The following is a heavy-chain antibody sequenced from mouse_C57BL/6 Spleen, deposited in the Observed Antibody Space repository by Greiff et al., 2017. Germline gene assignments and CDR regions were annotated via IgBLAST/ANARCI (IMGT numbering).Heavy chain of an antibody. CDR2: INPSTGGT. V-gene: IGHV1-42*01. CDR3: ARGVFYYDYDGLTYFDY. Sequence: EVQLQQSGPELVKPGASVKISCKASGYSFTGYYMNWVKQSPEKSLEWIGEINPSTGGTTYNQKFKAKDTLTVDKSSSTAYMQLKSLTSEDSAVYYCARGVFYYDYDGLTYFDYWGQGTTLTVSS. J-gene: IGHJ2*01. CDR1: GYSFTGYY. D-gene: IGHD2-4*01.